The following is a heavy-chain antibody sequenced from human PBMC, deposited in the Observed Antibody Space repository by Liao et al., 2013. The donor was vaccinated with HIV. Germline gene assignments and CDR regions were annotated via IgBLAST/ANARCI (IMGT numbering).Heavy chain of an antibody. V-gene: IGHV4-59*01. D-gene: IGHD3-10*01. CDR3: ARLHGGAFDI. CDR2: ISYSGSA. J-gene: IGHJ3*02. Sequence: QVQLQESGPGLVKPSEILSLTCSVSGGSISSYSWSWVRQPPGKGLEWIGYISYSGSARYNPSLKSRVTLSLDTTKNQYSLNLNSVTAADTAVYYCARLHGGAFDIWGQGTVVTVSS. CDR1: GGSISSYS.